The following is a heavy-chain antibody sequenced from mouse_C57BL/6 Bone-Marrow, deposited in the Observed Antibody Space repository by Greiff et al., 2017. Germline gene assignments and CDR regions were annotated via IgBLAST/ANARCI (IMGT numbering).Heavy chain of an antibody. CDR1: GYTFTSYG. V-gene: IGHV1-81*01. J-gene: IGHJ4*01. CDR3: ARDAMDY. CDR2: IYPRSGTT. Sequence: QFQLQQSGAELARPGASVKLSCKASGYTFTSYGISWVKQRTGQGLEWIGEIYPRSGTTFYNEQFKGKATLTADKSSSTAYMELRSLTSEDAAVYFCARDAMDYWGQGTSGTVSS.